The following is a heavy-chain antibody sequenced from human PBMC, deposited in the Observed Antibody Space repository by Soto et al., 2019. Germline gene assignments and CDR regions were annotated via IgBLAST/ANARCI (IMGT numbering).Heavy chain of an antibody. D-gene: IGHD1-26*01. CDR3: ARREGYYFYS. CDR2: IWDDGSNK. V-gene: IGHV3-33*01. CDR1: GFTFSTSG. Sequence: QVQLVESGGGVVQPGRSLRLSCAASGFTFSTSGMHWVRQAPGKGLEWVAIIWDDGSNKYYADSVKGRFTISRDISKSTLYLQMNSLRAADTAVDYCARREGYYFYSWGQGTLVSVSS. J-gene: IGHJ4*02.